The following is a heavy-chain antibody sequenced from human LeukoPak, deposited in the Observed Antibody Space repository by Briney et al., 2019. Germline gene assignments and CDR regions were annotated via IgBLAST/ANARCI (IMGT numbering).Heavy chain of an antibody. V-gene: IGHV3-23*01. D-gene: IGHD3-3*01. Sequence: GGSLRLSCAASGFTFSSYAMSWVRQAPGKGLEWVSAISGSGGSTYYADSVKGRFTTSRDNSKNTLYLQMNSLRAEDTAVYYCARDRYDFWSGYYSSGGDFDYWGQGTLVTVSS. CDR1: GFTFSSYA. CDR3: ARDRYDFWSGYYSSGGDFDY. CDR2: ISGSGGST. J-gene: IGHJ4*02.